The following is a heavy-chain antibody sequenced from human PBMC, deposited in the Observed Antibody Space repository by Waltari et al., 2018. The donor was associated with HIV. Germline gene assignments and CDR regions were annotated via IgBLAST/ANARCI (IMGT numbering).Heavy chain of an antibody. Sequence: QVQLQQWGAGLLKPSETLSLTCAVYGWSFSGSYWSWIRQPPGKGLEWIGEINHSGSTNYNPSLKSRVTISVDTSKNQFSLKLSSVTAADTAVYYCARVGMTTVTHGVDYWGQGTLVTVSS. CDR2: INHSGST. CDR1: GWSFSGSY. J-gene: IGHJ4*02. V-gene: IGHV4-34*01. D-gene: IGHD4-17*01. CDR3: ARVGMTTVTHGVDY.